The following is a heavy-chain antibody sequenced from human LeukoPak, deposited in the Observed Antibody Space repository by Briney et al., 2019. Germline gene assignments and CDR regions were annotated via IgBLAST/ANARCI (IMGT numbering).Heavy chain of an antibody. CDR3: ATRGEGIDI. V-gene: IGHV4-59*01. CDR1: GGSISSYY. J-gene: IGHJ3*02. CDR2: IYYSGST. Sequence: SETLSLTCTVSGGSISSYYWSWIRQPPGKGLEWIGYIYYSGSTNYNPSLKSRVTISVDTSKNQFSLKLSSVTAADTAVYYCATRGEGIDIWGQGQWSPSLQ. D-gene: IGHD3-16*01.